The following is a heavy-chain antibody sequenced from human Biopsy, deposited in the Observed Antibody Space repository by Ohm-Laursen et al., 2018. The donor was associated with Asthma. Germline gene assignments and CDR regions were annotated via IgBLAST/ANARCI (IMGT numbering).Heavy chain of an antibody. J-gene: IGHJ6*02. Sequence: SLRLSCAASGFSFDDYAMFWVRQAPGKGLEWVSGISWNSGTIGYADSVKGRFTISRDNAKNSLYLQMNSLRSEDTAVYFCAGSGGNYGYYGLDVWGQGTTVTVSS. CDR1: GFSFDDYA. CDR2: ISWNSGTI. V-gene: IGHV3-9*01. D-gene: IGHD3-22*01. CDR3: AGSGGNYGYYGLDV.